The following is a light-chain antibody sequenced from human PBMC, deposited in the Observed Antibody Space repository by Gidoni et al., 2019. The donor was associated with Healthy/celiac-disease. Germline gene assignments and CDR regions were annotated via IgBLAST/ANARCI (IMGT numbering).Light chain of an antibody. V-gene: IGKV3-20*01. J-gene: IGKJ1*01. CDR2: GAS. CDR3: QQYGSSRWT. Sequence: ETAAKQPLGTLSLSPGERATLSCRASQSVSSSYLAWYQQKPGQAPRLLIYGASSRATGIPDRFSGSGSGTDFTLTISRLEPEDFAVYYCQQYGSSRWTFGQGTKVEIK. CDR1: QSVSSSY.